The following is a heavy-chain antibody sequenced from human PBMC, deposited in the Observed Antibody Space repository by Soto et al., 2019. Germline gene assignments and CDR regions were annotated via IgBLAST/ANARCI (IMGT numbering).Heavy chain of an antibody. CDR3: ARGLRNYYGVDV. V-gene: IGHV3-48*02. D-gene: IGHD5-12*01. J-gene: IGHJ6*02. CDR2: ISSTGGVV. Sequence: GGSLRLSCEASGFAFDSYHMNWVRQGPGKGLEWVAYISSTGGVVYYADSVRGRFTTSRDNAKNTVYLQMNSLRDEDTAVYYCARGLRNYYGVDVWGQGTTVTVAS. CDR1: GFAFDSYH.